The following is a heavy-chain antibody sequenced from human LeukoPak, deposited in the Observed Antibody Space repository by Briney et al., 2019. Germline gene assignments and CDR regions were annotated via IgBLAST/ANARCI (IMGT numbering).Heavy chain of an antibody. CDR3: ATLQPNCSSTSCYTSGWFDP. V-gene: IGHV1-24*01. CDR1: GYTLTELS. D-gene: IGHD2-2*02. J-gene: IGHJ5*02. Sequence: ASVKVSCKVSGYTLTELSMHWVRQAPGKGLEWMGGFDPEDGETIYAQKFQGRVTMTEDTSTDTACMELSSLRSEDTAVYYCATLQPNCSSTSCYTSGWFDPWGQGTLVTVSS. CDR2: FDPEDGET.